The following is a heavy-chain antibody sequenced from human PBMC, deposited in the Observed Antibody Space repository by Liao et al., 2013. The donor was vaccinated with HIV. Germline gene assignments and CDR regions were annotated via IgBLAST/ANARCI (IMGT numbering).Heavy chain of an antibody. Sequence: QLQLQESGPGLVKPSETLSLTCAVSGGSISSSSYYWGWIRQPPGKRLEWIGSIYYSGITYYNPSLKSRVTISVDTSKNQFSLKLSSVTAADTAVYYCARESYDVLTGYLDYWGQGTLVTVSS. CDR2: IYYSGIT. V-gene: IGHV4-39*07. CDR1: GGSISSSSYY. J-gene: IGHJ4*02. CDR3: ARESYDVLTGYLDY. D-gene: IGHD3-9*01.